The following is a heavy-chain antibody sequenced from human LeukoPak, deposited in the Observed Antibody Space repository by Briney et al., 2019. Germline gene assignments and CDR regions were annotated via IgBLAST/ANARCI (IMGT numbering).Heavy chain of an antibody. CDR1: GYTFTSDS. J-gene: IGHJ6*02. V-gene: IGHV1-18*01. D-gene: IGHD2-2*01. Sequence: ASVKVSCKASGYTFTSDSISWVRQAPGQGLEWMGWISAYNGNTNYAQKLQGRVTMTTDTSTSTAYMELRSLRSDDTAVYYCARDYGIVVVPATMQRVYYYGMDVWGQGTTVTVSS. CDR2: ISAYNGNT. CDR3: ARDYGIVVVPATMQRVYYYGMDV.